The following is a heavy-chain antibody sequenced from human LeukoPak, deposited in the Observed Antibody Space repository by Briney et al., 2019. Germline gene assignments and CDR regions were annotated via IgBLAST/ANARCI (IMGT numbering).Heavy chain of an antibody. CDR3: TRDPIAAAASGGDN. J-gene: IGHJ4*02. D-gene: IGHD6-13*01. V-gene: IGHV3-21*01. Sequence: GGSLRLFCAASGFTFSDYSMNWVRQAPGKGLEWVSSITSRSSYMYYGDSVKGRFTISRDNAKNSLYLQMNSLRAEDTAVYYCTRDPIAAAASGGDNWGQGTLVTVSS. CDR2: ITSRSSYM. CDR1: GFTFSDYS.